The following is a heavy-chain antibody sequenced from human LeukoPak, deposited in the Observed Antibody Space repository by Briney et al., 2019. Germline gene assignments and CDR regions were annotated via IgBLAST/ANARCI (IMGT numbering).Heavy chain of an antibody. CDR3: ARRGYFDS. D-gene: IGHD3-16*01. CDR1: GGTISTYY. Sequence: SETLSLTCTVSGGTISTYYWSWIRQPPGKGLEWIGYIFYTGATTYNPSLKSRVTMSVDTSQNQFSLKLNSVTAADTAIYYCARRGYFDSRGQGTLVTVSS. J-gene: IGHJ4*02. CDR2: IFYTGAT. V-gene: IGHV4-59*08.